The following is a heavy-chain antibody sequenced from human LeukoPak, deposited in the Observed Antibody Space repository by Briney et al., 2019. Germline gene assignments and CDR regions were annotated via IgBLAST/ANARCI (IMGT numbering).Heavy chain of an antibody. CDR3: AKSRTRSSWIDY. J-gene: IGHJ4*02. CDR2: ISGSGGST. V-gene: IGHV3-23*01. CDR1: GFTFSSYA. Sequence: GAPLRLSCAASGFTFSSYAMSWVRQAPGKGLEWVSAISGSGGSTYYADSVKGRLTISRDNSKNTLYLQMNSLRAEDTAVYYCAKSRTRSSWIDYWGQGTLVTVSS. D-gene: IGHD6-13*01.